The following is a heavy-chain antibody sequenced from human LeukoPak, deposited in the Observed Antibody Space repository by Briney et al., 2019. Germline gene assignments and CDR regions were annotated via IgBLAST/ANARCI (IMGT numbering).Heavy chain of an antibody. CDR3: ARHTRDGYIQRPDY. CDR1: GYNFANYW. V-gene: IGHV5-51*01. Sequence: GESLKISCKGSGYNFANYWIGWVRQMPGKGLEWMGIIYPGDSDTRYSPSFQGQVTISADKSISTAYLQWSSLKASDTAMYYCARHTRDGYIQRPDYWGQGTLVTVSS. CDR2: IYPGDSDT. J-gene: IGHJ4*02. D-gene: IGHD5-24*01.